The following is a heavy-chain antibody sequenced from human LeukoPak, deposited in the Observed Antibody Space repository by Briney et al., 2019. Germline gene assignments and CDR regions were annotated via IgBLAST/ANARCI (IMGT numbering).Heavy chain of an antibody. Sequence: ASVKVSCKASGGTFSSYAINWVRQAPGQGLEWMGGIIPIFGTGDNAQKFQGRVTITADESTSTAYMELSSLRSEDTAVYYCARGPGLLYYYDSSGYFLDYWGQGTLVTVSS. V-gene: IGHV1-69*13. CDR2: IIPIFGTG. CDR3: ARGPGLLYYYDSSGYFLDY. CDR1: GGTFSSYA. J-gene: IGHJ4*02. D-gene: IGHD3-22*01.